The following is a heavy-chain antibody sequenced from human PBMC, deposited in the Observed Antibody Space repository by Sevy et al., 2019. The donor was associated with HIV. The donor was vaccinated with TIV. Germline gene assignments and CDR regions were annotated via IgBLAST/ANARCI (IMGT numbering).Heavy chain of an antibody. J-gene: IGHJ4*02. CDR3: VREGTTTSFDY. D-gene: IGHD1-26*01. CDR2: IHLSGRT. Sequence: SETLSLTCDVSGGSIINNEWWSWVRQPPGKGLEWIGEIHLSGRTNYNPSLKSRVSIPIDKSKNHFSLRLNSVTAADTAVYYCVREGTTTSFDYWGQGTLVTVSS. V-gene: IGHV4-4*02. CDR1: GGSIINNEW.